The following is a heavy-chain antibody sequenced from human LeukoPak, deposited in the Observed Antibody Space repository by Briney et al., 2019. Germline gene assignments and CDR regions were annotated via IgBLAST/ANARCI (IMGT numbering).Heavy chain of an antibody. J-gene: IGHJ6*03. CDR3: ARGRVSSSTWYSTYYYYFYMDV. Sequence: NPSETLSLTCSVSDDSITMYYWTWIRQPPGKGLEWIGYVDHTGSTNFNPSLNGRVSISSDTTKNLFSLRLRSVTAADTAVYFCARGRVSSSTWYSTYYYYFYMDVWGKGTTVTVSS. CDR1: DDSITMYY. V-gene: IGHV4-59*01. D-gene: IGHD1-1*01. CDR2: VDHTGST.